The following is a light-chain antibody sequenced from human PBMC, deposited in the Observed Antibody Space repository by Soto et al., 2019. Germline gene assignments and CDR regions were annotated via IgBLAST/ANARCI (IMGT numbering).Light chain of an antibody. CDR2: DAS. CDR3: QQRSNWPPYT. Sequence: EIVLTQSPATLSLSPGERATLSCRASQSVSNDLAWYQQKPGQAPRLLLYDASNRATGIPARFSGSGSGTDFNLTIRSLEPEDFAVYYCQQRSNWPPYTFGQGTKLEI. V-gene: IGKV3-11*01. CDR1: QSVSND. J-gene: IGKJ2*01.